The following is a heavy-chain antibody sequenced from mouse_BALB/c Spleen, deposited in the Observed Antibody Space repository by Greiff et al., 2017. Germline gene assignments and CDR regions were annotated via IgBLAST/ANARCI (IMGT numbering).Heavy chain of an antibody. V-gene: IGHV5-12-1*01. D-gene: IGHD2-3*01. CDR2: ISSGGGST. CDR3: ARHRYDVGYYYAMDY. Sequence: DVMLVESGGGLVKPGGSLKLSCAASGFAFSSYDMSWVRQTPEKRLEWVAYISSGGGSTYYPDTVKGRFTISRDNAKNTLYLQMSSLKSEDTAMYYCARHRYDVGYYYAMDYWGQGTSVTVSS. CDR1: GFAFSSYD. J-gene: IGHJ4*01.